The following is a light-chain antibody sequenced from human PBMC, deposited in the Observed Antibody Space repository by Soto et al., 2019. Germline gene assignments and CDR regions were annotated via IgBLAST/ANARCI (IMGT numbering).Light chain of an antibody. CDR2: EVS. CDR1: SSDVGSYNL. J-gene: IGLJ2*01. V-gene: IGLV2-23*02. CDR3: CSYAGSSTFVV. Sequence: QSALTQPASVSGSPGQSITISCTGTSSDVGSYNLVSWYQQHPGKAPKLMIYEVSKRPSGVSNRFSGSKSGNTASLTISGLQSEDAADYYCCSYAGSSTFVVFGGGTKLTVL.